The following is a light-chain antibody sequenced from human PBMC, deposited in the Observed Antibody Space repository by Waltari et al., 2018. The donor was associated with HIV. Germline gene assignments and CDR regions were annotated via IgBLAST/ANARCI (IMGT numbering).Light chain of an antibody. Sequence: ELTQPPSVSVSPGQRASITCSGEKLGHIYTSWYQQKSGQSPVLVMYQDTKRPSGIPERFSGSILGNKAALTITGAQADDECHYYCVLYMGGAWVFGGGTKLTVL. CDR1: KLGHIY. V-gene: IGLV3-1*01. J-gene: IGLJ3*02. CDR2: QDT. CDR3: VLYMGGAWV.